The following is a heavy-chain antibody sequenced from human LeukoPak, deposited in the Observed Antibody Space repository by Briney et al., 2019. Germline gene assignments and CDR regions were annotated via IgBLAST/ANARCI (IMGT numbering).Heavy chain of an antibody. CDR3: ATLGYCSGGSCRYFDY. J-gene: IGHJ4*02. V-gene: IGHV4-34*01. Sequence: SETLSLTCAVYGGSFSGYYWSWIRQPPGKGLEWIGEINHSGSTNYNPSLKSRVTISVDTSKNQLSLKLSSVTAADTAVYYCATLGYCSGGSCRYFDYWGQGTLVTVSS. CDR1: GGSFSGYY. CDR2: INHSGST. D-gene: IGHD2-15*01.